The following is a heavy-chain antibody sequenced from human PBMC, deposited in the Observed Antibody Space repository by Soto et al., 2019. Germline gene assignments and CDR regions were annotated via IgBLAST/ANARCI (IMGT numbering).Heavy chain of an antibody. V-gene: IGHV4-61*01. CDR2: IYYSGST. D-gene: IGHD3-3*01. CDR3: ARGSDYDFWSGVRYYYGMDV. Sequence: TSETLSLTCTVSGGSVSSGSYYWSWIRQPPGKGLEWIGYIYYSGSTNYNPSLKSRVTISVDTSKNQFSLKLSSVTAADTAVYYCARGSDYDFWSGVRYYYGMDVWGQGTTVTVSS. CDR1: GGSVSSGSYY. J-gene: IGHJ6*02.